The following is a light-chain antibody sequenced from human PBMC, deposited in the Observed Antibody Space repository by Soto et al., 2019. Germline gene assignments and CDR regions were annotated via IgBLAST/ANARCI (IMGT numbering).Light chain of an antibody. CDR1: QSVDRY. CDR3: QQYNDWPLT. J-gene: IGKJ4*01. CDR2: GTS. V-gene: IGKV3-15*01. Sequence: ETVLTQSPATLSVSLGERATLSCRASQSVDRYLAWYQHKPGQAPRLLIYGTSTRATGVPARFSGSGSGPEFTLTINSLQSEDSAVYYCQQYNDWPLTVGGGTTVEIK.